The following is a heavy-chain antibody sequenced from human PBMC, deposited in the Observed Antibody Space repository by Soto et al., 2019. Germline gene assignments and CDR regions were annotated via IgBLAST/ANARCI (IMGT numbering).Heavy chain of an antibody. V-gene: IGHV3-30*18. Sequence: GGSLRLSCAASGFTFISYGMHWVLQAPGKGLEWVAVISYDGSNKYYADSVKGRFTISRDNSKNTLYLQMNSLRAEDTAVYYCAKDNYYDSSGSLKANYYYYGMDVWGQGTTVTVSS. D-gene: IGHD3-22*01. CDR2: ISYDGSNK. J-gene: IGHJ6*02. CDR1: GFTFISYG. CDR3: AKDNYYDSSGSLKANYYYYGMDV.